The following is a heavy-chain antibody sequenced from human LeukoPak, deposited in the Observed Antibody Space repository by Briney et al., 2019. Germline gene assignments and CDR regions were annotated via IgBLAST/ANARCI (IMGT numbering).Heavy chain of an antibody. CDR3: ARLINWNWGY. CDR1: GFTFSSYG. J-gene: IGHJ4*02. CDR2: IKQDGSEK. D-gene: IGHD1-7*01. Sequence: GGSLRLSCAASGFTFSSYGMSWVRQAPGKGLEWVANIKQDGSEKYYVDSVKGRFTISRDNAKNSLYLQMTSLRAEDTAVYYCARLINWNWGYWGQGTLVTVSS. V-gene: IGHV3-7*01.